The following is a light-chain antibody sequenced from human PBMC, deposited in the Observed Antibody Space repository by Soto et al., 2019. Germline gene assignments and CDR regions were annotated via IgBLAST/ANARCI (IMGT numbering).Light chain of an antibody. CDR2: GAS. V-gene: IGKV3-20*01. Sequence: EVMLTQSPGTLSLSPGERATLSCRASQSIFSNYLAWYQQKSGQAPRLLIYGASNRATGIPDRFSGSGSGTDFTLTISRLEPKDFAVYYCQQYGTPPRTFGQGTKVEFK. J-gene: IGKJ1*01. CDR3: QQYGTPPRT. CDR1: QSIFSNY.